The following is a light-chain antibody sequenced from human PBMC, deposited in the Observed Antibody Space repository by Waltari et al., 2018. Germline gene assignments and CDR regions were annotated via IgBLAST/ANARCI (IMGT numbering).Light chain of an antibody. Sequence: SYELTQPPSVSVSPGQTARITCSGDALPKQYAYWYQQKPGQAPVRVIYKDSERPSGSPERVSGSSSGTTGTLTIRGVQAEDEADYYCQSADSSGTYVVFGGGTKLTVL. CDR3: QSADSSGTYVV. J-gene: IGLJ2*01. V-gene: IGLV3-25*03. CDR1: ALPKQY. CDR2: KDS.